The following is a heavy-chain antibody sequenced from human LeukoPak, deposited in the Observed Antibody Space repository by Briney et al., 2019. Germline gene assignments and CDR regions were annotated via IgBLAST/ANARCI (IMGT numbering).Heavy chain of an antibody. Sequence: PGGSLRLSCAASGFTFSNAWMSWVRQAPGKGLEWVGRIKSKTDGGTTDYAAPVKGRFTISRDDSKTTLYLQMNSLKTEDTAVYYCTTDWIQVWLGGDGAFDYWGQGTLVTVSS. V-gene: IGHV3-15*01. CDR3: TTDWIQVWLGGDGAFDY. J-gene: IGHJ4*02. D-gene: IGHD5-18*01. CDR1: GFTFSNAW. CDR2: IKSKTDGGTT.